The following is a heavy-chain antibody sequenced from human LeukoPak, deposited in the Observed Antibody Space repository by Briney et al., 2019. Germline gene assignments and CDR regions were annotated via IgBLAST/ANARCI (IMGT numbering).Heavy chain of an antibody. CDR1: GFTFSTCG. V-gene: IGHV3-23*01. J-gene: IGHJ4*02. CDR2: VSGSGVST. CDR3: ARDLAYSRLDY. Sequence: PGGSLRLPCAASGFTFSTCGMNWVRQAPGKGLEWVSGVSGSGVSTYYADSVKGRFTISRDNSKNTLYLQMNSLRVEDTAFYYCARDLAYSRLDYWGQGMLVTVSS. D-gene: IGHD5-18*01.